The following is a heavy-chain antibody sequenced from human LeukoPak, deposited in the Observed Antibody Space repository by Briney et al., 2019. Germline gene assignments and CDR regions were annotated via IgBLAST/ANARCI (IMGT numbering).Heavy chain of an antibody. V-gene: IGHV4-4*07. D-gene: IGHD3-9*01. CDR3: ARVHTTGYFPCYSYYYMDV. CDR2: IYTSGST. J-gene: IGHJ6*03. Sequence: SETLSLTCTVSGDSISSYYWSWIRQPAGRGLEWIGRIYTSGSTNYNPSLKSRVTMSVDTSKNQFSLKLSSVTAADTAVYYCARVHTTGYFPCYSYYYMDVWGRGTTVTVSS. CDR1: GDSISSYY.